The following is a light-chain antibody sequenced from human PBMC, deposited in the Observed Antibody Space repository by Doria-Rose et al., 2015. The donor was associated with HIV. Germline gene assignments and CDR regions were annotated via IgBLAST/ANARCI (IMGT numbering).Light chain of an antibody. V-gene: IGKV3-15*01. CDR2: RAS. CDR3: QQYSQWPPYT. J-gene: IGKJ2*01. CDR1: QGIGSD. Sequence: TQSPATLSVSPGERATLSCRASQGIGSDLAWYQQKPGQAPRLLIYRASIRATGIPPRFTGSGSGTEFTLTISGLQTEDFAVYFCQQYSQWPPYTFGQGTKLEVK.